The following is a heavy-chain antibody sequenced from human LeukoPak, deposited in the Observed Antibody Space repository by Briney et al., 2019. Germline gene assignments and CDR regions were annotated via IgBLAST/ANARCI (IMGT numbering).Heavy chain of an antibody. J-gene: IGHJ4*02. V-gene: IGHV4-59*01. CDR3: ARGVVAAAGRTFDF. D-gene: IGHD6-13*01. CDR2: IYHSGST. CDR1: GGPINKYY. Sequence: SETLSLTCTVSGGPINKYYWNWIRQSPGKELEWIGCIYHSGSTNYNPSLKSRVTISLDTSKNQFSLKLSSVTAADTAVYYCARGVVAAAGRTFDFWGQGTLVTVSS.